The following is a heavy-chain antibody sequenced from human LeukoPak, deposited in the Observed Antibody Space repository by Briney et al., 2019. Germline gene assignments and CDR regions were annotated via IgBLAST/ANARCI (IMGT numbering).Heavy chain of an antibody. Sequence: GASVKVSCKASGYTFTGQYMHWVRQAPGQGLEWMGWINPNSGGTSYAQKFQGRVTMTRDTSISTAYMELSRLRSDDTAVYYCARVGVGTSYLFDYWGQGNLVTVSS. V-gene: IGHV1-2*02. CDR3: ARVGVGTSYLFDY. CDR1: GYTFTGQY. J-gene: IGHJ4*02. D-gene: IGHD4-23*01. CDR2: INPNSGGT.